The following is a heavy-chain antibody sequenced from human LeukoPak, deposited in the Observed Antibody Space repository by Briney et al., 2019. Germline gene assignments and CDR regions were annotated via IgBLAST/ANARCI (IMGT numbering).Heavy chain of an antibody. V-gene: IGHV1-18*01. J-gene: IGHJ4*02. D-gene: IGHD3-3*01. CDR3: ATLPVDDFWSGSRPLIDY. CDR1: GYTFTSYG. CDR2: ISAYNGNT. Sequence: GASVKVSCKASGYTFTSYGISWVRQAPGQGLEWMGWISAYNGNTNYAQKLQGRVTMTTDTSTSTAYMELRSLRSDDTAVYYCATLPVDDFWSGSRPLIDYWGQGTLVTVSS.